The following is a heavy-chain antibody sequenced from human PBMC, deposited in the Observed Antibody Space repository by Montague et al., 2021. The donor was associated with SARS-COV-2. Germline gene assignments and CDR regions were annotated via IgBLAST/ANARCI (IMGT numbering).Heavy chain of an antibody. CDR2: TYDGGAV. J-gene: IGHJ3*02. V-gene: IGHV4-59*01. CDR1: GGSITGYY. Sequence: SETLSLTCTVSGGSITGYYWSWLRRSPGKGLEWIAYTYDGGAVNCNPSLGSRVTISTDTSKNQLSLKVNSVTAADTAVYYCVRDHPYGGPRGAYDIWGQGTVVTVSS. D-gene: IGHD4-23*01. CDR3: VRDHPYGGPRGAYDI.